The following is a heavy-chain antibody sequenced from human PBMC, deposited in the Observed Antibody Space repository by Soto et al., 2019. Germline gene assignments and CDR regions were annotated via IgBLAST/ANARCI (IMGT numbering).Heavy chain of an antibody. J-gene: IGHJ4*02. CDR3: ARDDYYGSGRRGY. D-gene: IGHD3-10*01. Sequence: QVQLVQSGAEVKKPGSSVKVSCKASGGTFSNNVIYWVRQAPGQGLEWMGGVIPIFGTSTYAQKFQGRVTITADECTSTVYMVLISLRSEETAVYYCARDDYYGSGRRGYWGQGTLVTVSS. V-gene: IGHV1-69*01. CDR1: GGTFSNNV. CDR2: VIPIFGTS.